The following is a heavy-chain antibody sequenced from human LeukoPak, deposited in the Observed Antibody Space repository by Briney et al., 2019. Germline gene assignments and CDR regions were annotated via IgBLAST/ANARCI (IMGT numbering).Heavy chain of an antibody. V-gene: IGHV1-2*06. CDR2: INPNSGGT. CDR1: GYTFTGYY. Sequence: ASVKVSCKASGYTFTGYYMHWVRQAPGQGLEWMGRINPNSGGTNYAQKFQGRVTMTRDTSISTAYMELSRLRSDDTAVYYCARVRIVVVPAAGYYYYYYMDVWGKGTTVTVSS. J-gene: IGHJ6*03. CDR3: ARVRIVVVPAAGYYYYYYMDV. D-gene: IGHD2-2*01.